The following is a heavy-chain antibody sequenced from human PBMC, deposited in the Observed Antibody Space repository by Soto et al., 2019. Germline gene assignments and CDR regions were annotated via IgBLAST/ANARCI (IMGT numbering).Heavy chain of an antibody. D-gene: IGHD1-1*01. J-gene: IGHJ4*02. CDR3: ARQGPRKTGTGWLWLFDY. CDR2: ISGSGGTT. Sequence: EVHLLESGGGVVQPGGSLRLSCAASGFTFSSYAMSWVRQAPGKGLEWASGISGSGGTTYYADSVKGRFTISRDNSKNRLYLQMNSLGAEGTAVYYCARQGPRKTGTGWLWLFDYWGPGTLVTVSS. CDR1: GFTFSSYA. V-gene: IGHV3-23*01.